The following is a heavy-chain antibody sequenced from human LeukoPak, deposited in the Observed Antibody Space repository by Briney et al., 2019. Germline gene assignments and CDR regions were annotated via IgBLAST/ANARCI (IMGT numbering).Heavy chain of an antibody. CDR1: GFPFSSYG. D-gene: IGHD5-18*01. CDR2: ISYDGSNK. V-gene: IGHV3-30*18. J-gene: IGHJ4*02. CDR3: AKGGTAMVNLGPVY. Sequence: GSLRLSCAASGFPFSSYGMHWVRQAPGKGLEWVAVISYDGSNKYYADSVKGRFTISRDNSKNTLYLQMNSLRAEDTAVYYCAKGGTAMVNLGPVYWGQGTLVTVSS.